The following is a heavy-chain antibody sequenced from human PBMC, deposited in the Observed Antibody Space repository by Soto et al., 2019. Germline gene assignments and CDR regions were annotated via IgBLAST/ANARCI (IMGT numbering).Heavy chain of an antibody. CDR2: FYPDGTT. D-gene: IGHD3-3*01. Sequence: EVQLVESGGGLIQPGGSLRLSCAASGFTVSSNYMSWVRQAPGKGLEWVSVFYPDGTTYYADSVQGRFTISRDNSKNTLYLQMNSLRAEDTAVYYCAKETRITIFGVVITHFDYWGQGTLVTVSS. CDR1: GFTVSSNY. CDR3: AKETRITIFGVVITHFDY. J-gene: IGHJ4*02. V-gene: IGHV3-53*01.